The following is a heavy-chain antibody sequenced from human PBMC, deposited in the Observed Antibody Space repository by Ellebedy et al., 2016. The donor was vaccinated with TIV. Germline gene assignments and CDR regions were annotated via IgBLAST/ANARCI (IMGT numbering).Heavy chain of an antibody. CDR3: ARSLVATIPSFIYYFDY. CDR2: ISAYNGNT. CDR1: GYTLTELS. J-gene: IGHJ4*02. Sequence: AASVKVSCKVSGYTLTELSMHWVRQAPGQGLEWMGWISAYNGNTNYAQKLQGRVTMTTDTSTSTVYMELSSLRSEDTAVYYCARSLVATIPSFIYYFDYWGQGTLVTVSS. V-gene: IGHV1-18*01. D-gene: IGHD5-12*01.